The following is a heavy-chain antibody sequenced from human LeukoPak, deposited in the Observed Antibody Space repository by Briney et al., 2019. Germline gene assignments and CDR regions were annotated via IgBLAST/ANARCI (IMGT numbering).Heavy chain of an antibody. CDR3: ARAGWGYHFDY. V-gene: IGHV4-31*03. CDR2: MYYSGST. J-gene: IGHJ4*02. D-gene: IGHD6-19*01. Sequence: SETLSLTCTVSGGSISSGGYYWSWIRQHPGKGLEWIGYMYYSGSTYYNPSLKSRVTISVDTSKNQFSLKVSSVTAADTAVYYCARAGWGYHFDYWGQGTLVTVSP. CDR1: GGSISSGGYY.